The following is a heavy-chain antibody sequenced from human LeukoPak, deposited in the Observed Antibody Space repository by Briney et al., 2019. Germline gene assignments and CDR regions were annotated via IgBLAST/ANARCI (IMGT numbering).Heavy chain of an antibody. CDR3: ARSKVPAAIKGGAFDY. Sequence: ASVKVSCKASGYTFTSYDINWVRQATGQGLEWMGWMNPNSGNTGYAQKFQGRVTMTRNTSISTAYMELSSLGSEDTAVYYCARSKVPAAIKGGAFDYWGQGTLVTVSS. V-gene: IGHV1-8*01. CDR1: GYTFTSYD. J-gene: IGHJ4*02. CDR2: MNPNSGNT. D-gene: IGHD2-2*01.